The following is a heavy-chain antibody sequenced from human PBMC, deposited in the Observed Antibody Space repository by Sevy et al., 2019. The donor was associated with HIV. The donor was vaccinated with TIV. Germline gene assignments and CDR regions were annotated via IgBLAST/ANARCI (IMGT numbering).Heavy chain of an antibody. Sequence: GGSLRLSCAASGFTFNNAWMSWVRQAPGKGLEWVGRIKSKTAGGTTDYAAPVKGRFTISIDDSKNTLYLQMNSLKTDDTAVYYCTTKKDFWSGYFYFDYWGQGTLVTVSS. CDR3: TTKKDFWSGYFYFDY. V-gene: IGHV3-15*05. CDR2: IKSKTAGGTT. D-gene: IGHD3-3*01. J-gene: IGHJ4*02. CDR1: GFTFNNAW.